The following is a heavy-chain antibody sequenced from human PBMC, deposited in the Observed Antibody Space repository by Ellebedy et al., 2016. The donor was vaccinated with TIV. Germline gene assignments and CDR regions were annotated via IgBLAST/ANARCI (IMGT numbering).Heavy chain of an antibody. CDR3: TRVRLGDHGDYRLDY. J-gene: IGHJ4*02. V-gene: IGHV4-39*02. CDR2: VSNSGTT. CDR1: GGSISSSTFY. D-gene: IGHD4-17*01. Sequence: SETLSLXCTVSGGSISSSTFYWGWIRQPPGKGLDWIGTVSNSGTTYYKPSLKSRLTISVVTSKNQFSLKLSSVTAADTAVYYCTRVRLGDHGDYRLDYWGQGTLVTVSS.